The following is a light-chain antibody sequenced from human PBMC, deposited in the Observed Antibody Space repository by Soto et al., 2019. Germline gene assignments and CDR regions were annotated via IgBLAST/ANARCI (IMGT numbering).Light chain of an antibody. CDR2: DVT. V-gene: IGLV2-14*01. Sequence: QSALTQPASVSGSPGQSITISCTGTSSDVGDNNYVSWYQQHPGKAPKLMIYDVTHRPPGISNRFSGSKSGNTASLTISGLQAEDEADYYCSSYTSSSTLYVFGTGTKVTLL. CDR3: SSYTSSSTLYV. J-gene: IGLJ1*01. CDR1: SSDVGDNNY.